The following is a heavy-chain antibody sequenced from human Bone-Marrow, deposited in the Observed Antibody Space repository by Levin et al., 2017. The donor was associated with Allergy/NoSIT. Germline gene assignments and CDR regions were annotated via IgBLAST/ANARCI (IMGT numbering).Heavy chain of an antibody. CDR1: GVNFSAYW. D-gene: IGHD2-21*01. CDR2: INTDGSFA. V-gene: IGHV3-74*01. Sequence: SGGSLRLSCAASGVNFSAYWMHWVRQVPGKGLVWVSRINTDGSFANYADSVKGRFTVSRDNAKNTVYLQMDSLRGEDTAVYYCAREGRPRPAYNWLDPWGQGTLVTVSS. J-gene: IGHJ5*02. CDR3: AREGRPRPAYNWLDP.